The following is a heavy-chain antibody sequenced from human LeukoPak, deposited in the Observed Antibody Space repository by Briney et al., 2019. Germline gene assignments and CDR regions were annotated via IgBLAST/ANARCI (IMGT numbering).Heavy chain of an antibody. CDR3: ARADYSGYDREGGY. D-gene: IGHD5-12*01. J-gene: IGHJ4*02. CDR1: GGTFSSYA. Sequence: ASVKVSCKASGGTFSSYAISWERQPPGQGLELMGLMNPNSGKTGYAQKFQGRVTMTRNTSISTAYMELSSLRSEDTAVYYCARADYSGYDREGGYWGQGTLVTVSS. CDR2: MNPNSGKT. V-gene: IGHV1-8*02.